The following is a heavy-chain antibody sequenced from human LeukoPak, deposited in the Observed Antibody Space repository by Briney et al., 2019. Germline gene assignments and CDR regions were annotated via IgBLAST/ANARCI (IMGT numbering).Heavy chain of an antibody. V-gene: IGHV4-34*01. CDR3: ARGQGGSSHYYDRGTYYSDY. Sequence: PSETLSLTCAVYGGSFSGYYWSWIRQPPGKGLEWIGEINHSGSTNYNPSLKSRVTISVDTSKNQFSLKLSSVTAADTAVYYCARGQGGSSHYYDRGTYYSDYWGQGTLVTVSS. D-gene: IGHD3-22*01. CDR1: GGSFSGYY. J-gene: IGHJ4*02. CDR2: INHSGST.